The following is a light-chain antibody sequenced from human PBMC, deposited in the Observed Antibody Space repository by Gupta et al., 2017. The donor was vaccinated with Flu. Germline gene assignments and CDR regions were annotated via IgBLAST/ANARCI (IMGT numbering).Light chain of an antibody. CDR1: QDINNY. J-gene: IGKJ4*01. V-gene: IGKV1-33*01. CDR2: DAS. CDR3: QQYDNHPLT. Sequence: DIQMTQSPSSLSASVGDRVTITCQASQDINNYLNWYQQKPGKAPKLLIYDASNLETGVPSRFSGSGSGTEFTFTISSLQPEDIATYYCQQYDNHPLTFGGGTKVEIK.